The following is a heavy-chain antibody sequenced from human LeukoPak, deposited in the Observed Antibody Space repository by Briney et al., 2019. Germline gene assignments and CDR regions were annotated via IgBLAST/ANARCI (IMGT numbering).Heavy chain of an antibody. CDR1: GGSISSYY. Sequence: SETLSLTCTVSGGSISSYYWSWIRQPPGKGLEWIGYIYTSGSTNYNPSLKSRVTISVDTSKNQFSLKLSSVTAADTAVYYCARHCSSTSCYSLDAFDIWGQGTMVTVSS. J-gene: IGHJ3*02. CDR2: IYTSGST. D-gene: IGHD2-2*01. CDR3: ARHCSSTSCYSLDAFDI. V-gene: IGHV4-4*09.